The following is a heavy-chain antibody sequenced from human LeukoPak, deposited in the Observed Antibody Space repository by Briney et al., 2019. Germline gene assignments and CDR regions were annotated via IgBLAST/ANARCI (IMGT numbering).Heavy chain of an antibody. J-gene: IGHJ6*02. CDR3: ARLSSGSYYYYYGMDV. D-gene: IGHD1-26*01. CDR2: INPNSGGT. CDR1: GYTFTGYY. Sequence: ASVKVSCKASGYTFTGYYMHWVRQAPGQGLEWMGWINPNSGGTNYAQKFQGRVTMTRDTSISTVYMELSRLRSDDTAVYYCARLSSGSYYYYYGMDVWGQGTTVTVSS. V-gene: IGHV1-2*02.